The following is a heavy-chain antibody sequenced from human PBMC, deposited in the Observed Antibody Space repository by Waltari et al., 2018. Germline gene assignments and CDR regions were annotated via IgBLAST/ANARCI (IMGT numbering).Heavy chain of an antibody. CDR2: MNPNSGNT. D-gene: IGHD3-3*01. CDR3: ARGLLWSGYSWFDP. Sequence: QVQLVQSGADVKKPGASVKVSCKASGYTFTSYDINWVRQATGQGLEWMGWMNPNSGNTGYAQKFQGRVTMTRNTSISTAYMELSSLRSEDTAVYYCARGLLWSGYSWFDPWGQGTLVTVSS. J-gene: IGHJ5*02. CDR1: GYTFTSYD. V-gene: IGHV1-8*01.